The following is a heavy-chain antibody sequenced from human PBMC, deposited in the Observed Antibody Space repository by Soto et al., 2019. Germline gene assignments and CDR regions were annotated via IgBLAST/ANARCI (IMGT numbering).Heavy chain of an antibody. J-gene: IGHJ6*02. V-gene: IGHV3-11*01. CDR1: RFSFIDYY. D-gene: IGHD1-7*01. CDR3: ARTEAGTSANYYYYGMDV. Sequence: AGPVRLSCAPARFSFIDYYMSSIPRAPGKGLEWVSYISSSGSTIYYADSVKGRFTISRDNAKNSLYLQMNSLRAEDTAVYYCARTEAGTSANYYYYGMDVWGQGT. CDR2: ISSSGSTI.